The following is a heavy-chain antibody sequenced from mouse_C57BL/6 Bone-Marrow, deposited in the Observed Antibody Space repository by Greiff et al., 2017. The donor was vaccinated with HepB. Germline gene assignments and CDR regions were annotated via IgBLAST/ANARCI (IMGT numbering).Heavy chain of an antibody. CDR3: AKTLCYYAMGY. D-gene: IGHD6-5*01. Sequence: VKLVESGPCLVAPSPSLSITCTVPGFSLTSYGVSWVRQPPGKGLEWLGVIWGDGSTNYHSALISRLSISKDNPKSQVFLKLNSLQTDDTATYYCAKTLCYYAMGYWGQGPSVTVSS. CDR1: GFSLTSYG. CDR2: IWGDGST. V-gene: IGHV2-3*01. J-gene: IGHJ4*01.